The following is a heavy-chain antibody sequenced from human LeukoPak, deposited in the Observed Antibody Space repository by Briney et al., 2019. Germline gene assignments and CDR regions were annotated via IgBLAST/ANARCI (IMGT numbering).Heavy chain of an antibody. V-gene: IGHV3-53*04. CDR2: IYTGGST. J-gene: IGHJ3*02. D-gene: IGHD3-22*01. Sequence: GGSLRLSCAVSGFSVSSIYMSWVRQAPGKGLEWVSVIYTGGSTYYADSVKGRFIISRHNSKNTLYLQMNSLRAEDTAVYYCAKVHGVYYDSSGWDAFDIWGQGTMVTVSS. CDR1: GFSVSSIY. CDR3: AKVHGVYYDSSGWDAFDI.